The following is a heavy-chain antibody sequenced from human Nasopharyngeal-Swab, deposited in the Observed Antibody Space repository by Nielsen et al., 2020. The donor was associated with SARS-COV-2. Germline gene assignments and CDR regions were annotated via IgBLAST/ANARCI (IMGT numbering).Heavy chain of an antibody. CDR3: ARDGSSSWYEQLDY. Sequence: ASVKVSCKASGYTFTDYYLHWVRQAPGQGLEWMGWINPNSGDTNYAQKFQGRVTMTRDTSISTAYMELSRLRSDDTAVYYCARDGSSSWYEQLDYWGQGTLVTVSS. J-gene: IGHJ4*02. D-gene: IGHD6-13*01. V-gene: IGHV1-2*02. CDR2: INPNSGDT. CDR1: GYTFTDYY.